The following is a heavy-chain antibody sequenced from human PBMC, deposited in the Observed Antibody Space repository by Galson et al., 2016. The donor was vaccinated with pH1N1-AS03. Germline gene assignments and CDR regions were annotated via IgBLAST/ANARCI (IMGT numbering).Heavy chain of an antibody. J-gene: IGHJ4*02. CDR1: GFPFGDYW. D-gene: IGHD1-26*01. V-gene: IGHV3-7*01. CDR3: TKLGPSTVFDF. CDR2: TSKDGSEK. Sequence: SLRLSCAACGFPFGDYWGTWVRQAPGKGLEWVATTSKDGSEKYYVDSVKGRFTISRENPKNSLYLQMNNLGPADTAIYYCTKLGPSTVFDFCGQGALVTDSS.